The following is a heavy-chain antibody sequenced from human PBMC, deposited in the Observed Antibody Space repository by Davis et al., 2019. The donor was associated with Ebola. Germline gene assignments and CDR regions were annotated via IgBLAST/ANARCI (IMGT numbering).Heavy chain of an antibody. CDR2: ISSSSSYI. CDR1: GFTFSSYS. J-gene: IGHJ4*02. Sequence: PGGSLRLSCAASGFTFSSYSMNWVRQAPGKGLEWVSSISSSSSYIYYADSVKGRFTISRDNAKNSLYLQMNSLRAEYTAVYYCARDMRLEGAVDYWGQGTLVTVSS. CDR3: ARDMRLEGAVDY. D-gene: IGHD1-26*01. V-gene: IGHV3-21*01.